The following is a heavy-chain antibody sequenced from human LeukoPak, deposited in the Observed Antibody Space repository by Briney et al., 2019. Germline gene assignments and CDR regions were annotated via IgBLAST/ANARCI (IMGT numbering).Heavy chain of an antibody. CDR1: GFTFSSYA. Sequence: GSLRLSCAASGFTFSSYAMSWVRQAPGKGLEWGSAISGSGGSTYYADSVKGRFTISRDNSKNTLYLQMNSLRAEDTAVYYCAKDYSEVPVWLLISRLFDYWGQGTLVTVSS. CDR3: AKDYSEVPVWLLISRLFDY. CDR2: ISGSGGST. D-gene: IGHD3-22*01. J-gene: IGHJ4*02. V-gene: IGHV3-23*01.